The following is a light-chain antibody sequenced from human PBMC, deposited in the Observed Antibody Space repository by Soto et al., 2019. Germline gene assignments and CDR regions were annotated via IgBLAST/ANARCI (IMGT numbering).Light chain of an antibody. CDR1: QSVSSSY. V-gene: IGKV3-20*01. Sequence: EIVLTQPPGTLSLSPGERATLSCRASQSVSSSYLAWYQQKHGQAPRLHLSGASSRATGIPDRFTGIGSGTDFTLNISRLEPEDFAVYYFQKYGTSPPLTYGGGTKVEIK. CDR3: QKYGTSPPLT. CDR2: GAS. J-gene: IGKJ4*01.